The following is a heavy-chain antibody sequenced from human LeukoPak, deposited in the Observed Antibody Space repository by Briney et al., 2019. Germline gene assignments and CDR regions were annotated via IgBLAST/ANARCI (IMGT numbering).Heavy chain of an antibody. CDR3: ARGKYYFDY. CDR1: VYSISGYY. J-gene: IGHJ4*02. Sequence: AETLSLTFTVSVYSISGYYWSWIRQPPGKGLEWIGYMYYSGNTNYNPSLKSRLTTSLDTTKNQFSLKLSSVTAADTDVYYCARGKYYFDYWGQGTLVTVSS. V-gene: IGHV4-59*01. CDR2: MYYSGNT.